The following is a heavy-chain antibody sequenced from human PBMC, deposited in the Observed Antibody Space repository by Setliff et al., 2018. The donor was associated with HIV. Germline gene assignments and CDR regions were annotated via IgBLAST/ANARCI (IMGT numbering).Heavy chain of an antibody. CDR1: GGSFNGDY. J-gene: IGHJ4*02. CDR3: ARHGGHSFDS. D-gene: IGHD2-15*01. Sequence: SETLSLTCGVYGGSFNGDYWSWIRQPPGKGLEWIGDIHHGGSTKYNPSLQSRVTILVDTSNKQLSLNLGSVTAADTAVYFCARHGGHSFDSWGQGTLVTVSS. CDR2: IHHGGST. V-gene: IGHV4-34*01.